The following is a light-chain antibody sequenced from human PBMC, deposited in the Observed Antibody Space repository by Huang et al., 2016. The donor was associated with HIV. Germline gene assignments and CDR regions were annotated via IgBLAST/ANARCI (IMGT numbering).Light chain of an antibody. V-gene: IGKV3-11*01. J-gene: IGKJ4*01. CDR3: QQRSKWPALT. Sequence: EIVLSQSPATLSFAPVERATLSCSASQSVSSYLAWYQQKPGQAPRHLSYDAANRPTGGPARMSGSGSGTDLTLTISSLEPEEFAVYYCQQRSKWPALTFGGGTKVEIK. CDR2: DAA. CDR1: QSVSSY.